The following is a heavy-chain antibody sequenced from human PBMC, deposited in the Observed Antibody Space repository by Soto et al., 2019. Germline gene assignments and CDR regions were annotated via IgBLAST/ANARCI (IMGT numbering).Heavy chain of an antibody. V-gene: IGHV4-34*01. CDR2: MSHSGGT. D-gene: IGHD1-1*01. Sequence: QVQLQQWGAGLLKPSETLSLTCAVCGGFVTSGSYYWSWIRQPPGKGLEWIGEMSHSGGTHFNPSLKSRVTISVHTSKNQFTLQMSSVTAADPALYYCARVERGTATTVVDAFDIWGPGTMVTVSS. CDR3: ARVERGTATTVVDAFDI. J-gene: IGHJ3*02. CDR1: GGFVTSGSYY.